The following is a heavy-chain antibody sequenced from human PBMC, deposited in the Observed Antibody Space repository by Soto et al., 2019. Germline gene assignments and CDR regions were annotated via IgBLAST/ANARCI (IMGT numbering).Heavy chain of an antibody. D-gene: IGHD6-13*01. CDR2: INPNSGGT. CDR3: ARVYSSSWYPAFDI. CDR1: GYTFTGYY. J-gene: IGHJ3*02. Sequence: QVQLVQSGAEVKKPGASVKVSCKASGYTFTGYYMHWVRQAPGQGLEWMGWINPNSGGTNYAQKFQGWVSMTRDTSISTHYMELSRLRSDETAVYYCARVYSSSWYPAFDIWGQGTMVTVSS. V-gene: IGHV1-2*04.